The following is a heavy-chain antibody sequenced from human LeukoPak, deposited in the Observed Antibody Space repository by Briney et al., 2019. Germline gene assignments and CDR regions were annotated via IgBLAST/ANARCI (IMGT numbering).Heavy chain of an antibody. CDR1: GFTFSSFA. V-gene: IGHV3-30*18. D-gene: IGHD5-12*01. Sequence: GRSLRLPCSASGFTFSSFAMHFVPEAPDKGPECVAVISYDESNKNYADSVKGRFTISRDNSKNTLYLQMNSLRAEDTAVYYCAKVIVATILGDAFDIWGQGTMVTVSS. CDR2: ISYDESNK. CDR3: AKVIVATILGDAFDI. J-gene: IGHJ3*02.